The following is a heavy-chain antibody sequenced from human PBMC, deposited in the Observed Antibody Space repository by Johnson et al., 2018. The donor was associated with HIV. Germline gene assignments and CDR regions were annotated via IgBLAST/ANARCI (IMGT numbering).Heavy chain of an antibody. D-gene: IGHD3-10*01. Sequence: QVQLLESGGGVVQPGRSLRLSCAASGFTFSSYAMHWVRQAPGKGLEWVAVIYSGGSTYYADSVKGRFTISRDNSKNTLYLQMGSLRAEDMAVYYCARGAFDIGGQGTMVTVSS. CDR2: IYSGGST. CDR3: ARGAFDI. CDR1: GFTFSSYA. V-gene: IGHV3-NL1*01. J-gene: IGHJ3*02.